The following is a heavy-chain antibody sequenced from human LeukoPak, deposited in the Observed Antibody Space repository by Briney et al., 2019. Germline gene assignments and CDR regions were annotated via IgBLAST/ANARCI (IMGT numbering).Heavy chain of an antibody. Sequence: ASVKVSCKASGGTFSSYAISWVRQAPGQGFEWMGGIIPIFGTANYAQKFQGRVTITADKSTSTAYMELSSLRSEDTAVYYCARDPYYYDSSGSLWGQGTLVTVSS. CDR3: ARDPYYYDSSGSL. V-gene: IGHV1-69*06. CDR1: GGTFSSYA. J-gene: IGHJ4*02. D-gene: IGHD3-22*01. CDR2: IIPIFGTA.